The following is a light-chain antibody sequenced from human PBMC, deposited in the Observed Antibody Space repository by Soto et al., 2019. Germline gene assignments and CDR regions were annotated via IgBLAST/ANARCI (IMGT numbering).Light chain of an antibody. CDR2: GAS. V-gene: IGKV1-6*01. J-gene: IGKJ5*01. CDR1: QGIRNE. Sequence: AIQITQSPSSLSASVGDRVTITCRASQGIRNELGWCQQKPGKAPKLLLYGASSLQSGVPSRFSGSGSGTDFTLTISSLQPEDFATYYCLQDYTYPYTFGQGTRLEIK. CDR3: LQDYTYPYT.